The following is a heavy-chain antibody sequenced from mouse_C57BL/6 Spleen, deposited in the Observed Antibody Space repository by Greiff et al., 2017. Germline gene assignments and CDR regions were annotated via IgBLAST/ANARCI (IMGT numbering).Heavy chain of an antibody. CDR2: IYPGDGDT. CDR3: ARNGGPWYFDY. V-gene: IGHV1-82*01. CDR1: GYAFSSSW. J-gene: IGHJ2*01. Sequence: VQLQQSGPELVKPGASVKISCKASGYAFSSSWMNWVKQRPGKGLEWIGRIYPGDGDTNYNGKFKGKATLTADKSSSTAYMQLSSLTSEDSAVYVCARNGGPWYFDYWGQGTTLTVSS. D-gene: IGHD1-1*02.